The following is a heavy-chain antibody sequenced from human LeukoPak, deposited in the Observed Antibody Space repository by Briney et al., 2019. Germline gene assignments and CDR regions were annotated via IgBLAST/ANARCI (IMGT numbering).Heavy chain of an antibody. CDR3: TTTVTTYYYYGMDV. J-gene: IGHJ6*02. CDR2: IKSKTDDGPT. D-gene: IGHD4-17*01. CDR1: GFTFSNSC. V-gene: IGHV3-15*01. Sequence: PGGSLRLSCAASGFTFSNSCMSWVRQAPGKGLEWVGRIKSKTDDGPTDYPAPLKGRFNISRDDSKNTLYLQMNSLKTEDTAVYYCTTTVTTYYYYGMDVWGQGTTVTVSS.